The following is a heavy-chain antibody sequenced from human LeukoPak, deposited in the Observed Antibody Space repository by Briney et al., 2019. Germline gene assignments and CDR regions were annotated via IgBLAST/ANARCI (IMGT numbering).Heavy chain of an antibody. J-gene: IGHJ4*02. CDR3: ARDFGYSYGYLFDY. CDR2: IIPIFGTA. D-gene: IGHD5-18*01. V-gene: IGHV1-69*01. CDR1: GGTFISYA. Sequence: SVKVSCKASGGTFISYAISWVRQAPGQGLEWVGGIIPIFGTANYAQKFQGRVTITADESTSTAYMELSSLRSEDTAVYYCARDFGYSYGYLFDYWGQGTLVTVSS.